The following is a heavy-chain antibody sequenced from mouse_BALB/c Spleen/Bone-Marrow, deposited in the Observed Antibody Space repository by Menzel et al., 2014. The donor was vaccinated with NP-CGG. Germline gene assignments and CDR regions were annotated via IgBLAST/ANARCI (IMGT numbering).Heavy chain of an antibody. CDR1: GDSISSGY. J-gene: IGHJ3*01. CDR2: ISYNGST. V-gene: IGHV3-8*02. Sequence: EVQLQESGPSLVKPSQTLSLPCSVTGDSISSGYWNWIRKFPGNKLEYMGYISYNGSTYYNPSLKSRISITRDTPKNQYYLQLNSVTTEDTATYYCARGRAMGFAYWGQETLVTVSA. CDR3: ARGRAMGFAY. D-gene: IGHD1-1*02.